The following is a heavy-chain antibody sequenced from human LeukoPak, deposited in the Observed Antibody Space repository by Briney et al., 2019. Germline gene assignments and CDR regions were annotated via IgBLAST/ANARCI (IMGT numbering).Heavy chain of an antibody. CDR1: GFTFSSYW. CDR2: IKQDGSEK. V-gene: IGHV3-7*04. Sequence: PGGSLRLSCAASGFTFSSYWMSWVRQAPGKGLEWVANIKQDGSEKYYVDSVKGRFTISRDNAKNSLYLQMNSLRAEDTAVYYCARGGWSYYYYYYYMDVWGKGSTVTVSS. D-gene: IGHD3-22*01. CDR3: ARGGWSYYYYYYYMDV. J-gene: IGHJ6*03.